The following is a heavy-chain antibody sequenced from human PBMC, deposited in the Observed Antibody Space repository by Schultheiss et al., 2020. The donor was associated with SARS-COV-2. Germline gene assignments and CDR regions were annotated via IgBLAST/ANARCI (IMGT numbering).Heavy chain of an antibody. D-gene: IGHD6-13*01. J-gene: IGHJ4*02. CDR2: INPNSGGT. Sequence: ASVKVSCKASGYTFTGYYMHWVRQAPGQGLEWMGWINPNSGGTNYAQKFQGRVTMTRDTSISTAYMELSRLRSDDTAVYYCARNHPAAAGYLPIDYWGQGTLVTVSS. V-gene: IGHV1-2*02. CDR1: GYTFTGYY. CDR3: ARNHPAAAGYLPIDY.